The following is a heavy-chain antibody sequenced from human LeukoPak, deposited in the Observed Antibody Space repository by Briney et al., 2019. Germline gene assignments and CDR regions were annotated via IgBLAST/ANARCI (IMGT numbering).Heavy chain of an antibody. CDR3: AKSGGSGLIDY. D-gene: IGHD6-25*01. V-gene: IGHV4-39*01. J-gene: IGHJ4*02. CDR2: IYYSGST. Sequence: PSETLSLTCAVSGASISGSGYYWGWIRQPPGKGLEWIGNIYYSGSTYYNASLQSRVTISIDTSKNQFSLRLNSVTAADTAMYYCAKSGGSGLIDYWGQGTPVTVSS. CDR1: GASISGSGYY.